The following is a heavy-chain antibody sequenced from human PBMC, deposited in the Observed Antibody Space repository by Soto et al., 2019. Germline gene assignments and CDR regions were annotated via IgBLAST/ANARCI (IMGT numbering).Heavy chain of an antibody. CDR2: IIPILGIA. CDR1: GGTFSSYT. D-gene: IGHD5-12*01. CDR3: ARDAGPGGYDLENWNAFENYYYMDV. Sequence: QVQLVQSGAEVKKPGSSVKVSCKASGGTFSSYTISWVRQAPGPGLEWMGRIIPILGIANYAQKFQGRVTITADKSTSTAYMELGSLRSEATAVYYCARDAGPGGYDLENWNAFENYYYMDVWVKGTAVTVSS. V-gene: IGHV1-69*08. J-gene: IGHJ6*03.